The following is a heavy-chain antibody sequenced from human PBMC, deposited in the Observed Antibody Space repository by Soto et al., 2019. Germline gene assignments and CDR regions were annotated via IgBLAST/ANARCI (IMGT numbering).Heavy chain of an antibody. Sequence: QAQLVQSGAEVKKPGASVKVSCKASGYTFTGYDINWVRQATGQGLEWMGWMNPNSGNTGYAQNFQGRVTMTRDNSITTAYMELTSLRDADSAVYYCAGEKVGTTGIDFWGQGPLVTVSS. V-gene: IGHV1-8*01. CDR2: MNPNSGNT. CDR1: GYTFTGYD. J-gene: IGHJ4*02. CDR3: AGEKVGTTGIDF. D-gene: IGHD1-26*01.